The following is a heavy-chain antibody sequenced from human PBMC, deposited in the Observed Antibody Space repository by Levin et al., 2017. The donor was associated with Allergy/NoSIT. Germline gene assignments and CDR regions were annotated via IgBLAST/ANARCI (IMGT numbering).Heavy chain of an antibody. CDR3: AGTNYGDYPTFDY. CDR2: INPNSGGT. V-gene: IGHV1-2*02. CDR1: GYTFTGYY. D-gene: IGHD4-17*01. Sequence: ASVKVSCKASGYTFTGYYMHWVRQAPGQGLEWMGWINPNSGGTNYAQKFQGRVTMTRDTSISKAYMELSRLRSDDTAVYYCAGTNYGDYPTFDYWGQGTLVTVSS. J-gene: IGHJ4*02.